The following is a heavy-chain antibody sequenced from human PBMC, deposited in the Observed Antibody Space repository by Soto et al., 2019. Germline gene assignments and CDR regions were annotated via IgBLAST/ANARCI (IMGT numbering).Heavy chain of an antibody. V-gene: IGHV4-59*08. CDR1: GGVINGYY. CDR3: ARHKKYYDILTGYDGIYNWFDP. D-gene: IGHD3-9*01. J-gene: IGHJ5*02. Sequence: SETLSLTCTVSGGVINGYYWSWIRQPPGKGLEWIGCIYHSGTTNYNPSLRSRVTISVDTSKNQFSLKLSSVTAADTAVYYCARHKKYYDILTGYDGIYNWFDPWGQGTLVTVSS. CDR2: IYHSGTT.